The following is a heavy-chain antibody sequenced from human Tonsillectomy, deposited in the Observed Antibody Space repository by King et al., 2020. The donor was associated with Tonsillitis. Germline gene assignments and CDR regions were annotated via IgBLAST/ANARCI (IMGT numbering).Heavy chain of an antibody. CDR2: ISAYNGNT. CDR1: GYTFTNYA. CDR3: ARDGGYYDGSLDYYGMHV. Sequence: VQLVESGAEVKKPGASVKVSCKASGYTFTNYAISWVRQAPGQGLEWMGWISAYNGNTNYAQKLKGRVTMTTDTSTSTAYMELRSLRSDDTAVYYCARDGGYYDGSLDYYGMHVWRQATTVTVSS. J-gene: IGHJ6*02. D-gene: IGHD3-10*01. V-gene: IGHV1-18*01.